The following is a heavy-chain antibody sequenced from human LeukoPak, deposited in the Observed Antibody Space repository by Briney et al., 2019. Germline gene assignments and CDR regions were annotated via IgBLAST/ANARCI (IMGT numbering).Heavy chain of an antibody. CDR2: IYHSGST. CDR1: GYSISSGYY. V-gene: IGHV4-38-2*02. D-gene: IGHD3-22*01. CDR3: ASGITMTELDY. J-gene: IGHJ4*02. Sequence: SETLSLTCTVSGYSISSGYYWGWIRQPPGKGLEWIGSIYHSGSTYYNPSLKSRVTISVDTSKNQFSLKLSSVTAADTAVYYCASGITMTELDYWGQGTLVTVS.